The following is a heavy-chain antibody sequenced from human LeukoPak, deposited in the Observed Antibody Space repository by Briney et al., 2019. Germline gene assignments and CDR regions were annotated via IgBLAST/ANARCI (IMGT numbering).Heavy chain of an antibody. D-gene: IGHD3-9*01. CDR3: ARERAKYYDILTGYYTPNNWFDP. CDR2: INPNSGGT. J-gene: IGHJ5*02. CDR1: GYTFTGYY. Sequence: ASVKVSCKASGYTFTGYYMHWVRQAPGQGLEWMGWINPNSGGTNYAQKFQGRVTMTRDTSISTAYMELSRLRSDDTAVYCCARERAKYYDILTGYYTPNNWFDPWGQGTLVTVSS. V-gene: IGHV1-2*02.